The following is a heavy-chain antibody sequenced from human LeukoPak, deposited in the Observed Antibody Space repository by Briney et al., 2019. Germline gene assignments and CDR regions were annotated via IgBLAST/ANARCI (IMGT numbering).Heavy chain of an antibody. J-gene: IGHJ4*02. V-gene: IGHV3-23*01. Sequence: GGSLRLSCAASGFTFSNYAMSWVRQAPGKGLEWVSVISGGGGSTYYADSVKGRFTISRDNSKNTLYLQMNSLRAEDTAVYYCAKGGYSSPFDYWGQGTLVTVSS. D-gene: IGHD6-6*01. CDR3: AKGGYSSPFDY. CDR2: ISGGGGST. CDR1: GFTFSNYA.